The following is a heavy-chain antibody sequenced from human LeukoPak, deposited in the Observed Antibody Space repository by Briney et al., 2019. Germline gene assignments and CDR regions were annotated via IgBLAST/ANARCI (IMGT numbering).Heavy chain of an antibody. Sequence: GGSLRLSCAASGFTVSSNYMSWVRQAPGKGLEWVSVIYSGGNTCYTDSVKGRFTISRDNSKNTLYLQMNSLRAEDTAVYYCAKCSDDILTGYYYYFDYWGQGTLVTVSS. V-gene: IGHV3-53*01. CDR3: AKCSDDILTGYYYYFDY. D-gene: IGHD3-9*01. J-gene: IGHJ4*02. CDR1: GFTVSSNY. CDR2: IYSGGNT.